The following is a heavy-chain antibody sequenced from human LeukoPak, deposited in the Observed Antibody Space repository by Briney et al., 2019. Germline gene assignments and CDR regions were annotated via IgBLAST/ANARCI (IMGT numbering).Heavy chain of an antibody. CDR1: GGTSSSYA. D-gene: IGHD2-2*01. V-gene: IGHV1-69*13. CDR3: ARGAKIHHIVVVPAATRYYYYYYMDV. CDR2: IIPIFGTA. J-gene: IGHJ6*03. Sequence: SVKVSCKASGGTSSSYAISWVRQAPGQGLEWMGGIIPIFGTANYAQKFQGRVTITADESTSTAYMELSSLRSEDTAVYYCARGAKIHHIVVVPAATRYYYYYYMDVWGKGTTVTVSS.